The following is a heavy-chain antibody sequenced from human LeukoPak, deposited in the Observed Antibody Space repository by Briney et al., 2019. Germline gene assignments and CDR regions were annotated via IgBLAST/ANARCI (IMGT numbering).Heavy chain of an antibody. D-gene: IGHD6-19*01. J-gene: IGHJ4*02. Sequence: GGSLRLSCAASGFTFSSYSMNWVCQAPGKGLEWVSSISSSSSYIYYADSVKGRFTISRDNAKNSLYLQMNSLRAEDTAVYYCARGMYSSGWYVDYWGQGTLVTVSS. CDR1: GFTFSSYS. CDR3: ARGMYSSGWYVDY. CDR2: ISSSSSYI. V-gene: IGHV3-21*01.